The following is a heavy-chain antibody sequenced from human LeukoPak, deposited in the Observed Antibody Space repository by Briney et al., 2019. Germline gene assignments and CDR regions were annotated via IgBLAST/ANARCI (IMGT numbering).Heavy chain of an antibody. D-gene: IGHD2-8*01. Sequence: SETLSLTCTVSGGSISSYYWSWIRQPPGKGLEWIGYIYTSGSTNYNPSLKSRVTISVDTSKNQFSLKLSSVTAADTAVYYCARSTRGTKRGFDPWGQRTLVTVSS. J-gene: IGHJ5*02. CDR2: IYTSGST. CDR3: ARSTRGTKRGFDP. V-gene: IGHV4-4*09. CDR1: GGSISSYY.